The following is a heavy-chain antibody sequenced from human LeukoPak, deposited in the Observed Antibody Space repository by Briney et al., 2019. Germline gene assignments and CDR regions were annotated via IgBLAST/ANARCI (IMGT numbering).Heavy chain of an antibody. Sequence: ASVKVSCKASGYTLTGHYIHWVRQAPGQGLEWMGWISPHSGFTMYPQRFQGRVTMTTDTSISTAFLEVRRLRSDDTAAYYCARQTGDDALDIWGQGTIITVYS. V-gene: IGHV1-2*02. CDR2: ISPHSGFT. CDR3: ARQTGDDALDI. D-gene: IGHD7-27*01. CDR1: GYTLTGHY. J-gene: IGHJ3*02.